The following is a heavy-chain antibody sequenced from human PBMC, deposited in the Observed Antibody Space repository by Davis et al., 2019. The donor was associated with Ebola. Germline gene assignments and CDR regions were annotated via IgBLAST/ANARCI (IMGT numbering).Heavy chain of an antibody. Sequence: MPSETLSLTCTLSGGSMNDYCWSWIRQSPGRGLEWFGYICYSGSIIYNPSLKSRVTMSLDPSKNQISLSLTSVTEADTAVYYCARDKFCSSSNCWRGWGWFDPWGQGTLVTVSS. CDR3: ARDKFCSSSNCWRGWGWFDP. D-gene: IGHD2-2*01. CDR1: GGSMNDYC. J-gene: IGHJ5*02. V-gene: IGHV4-59*01. CDR2: ICYSGSI.